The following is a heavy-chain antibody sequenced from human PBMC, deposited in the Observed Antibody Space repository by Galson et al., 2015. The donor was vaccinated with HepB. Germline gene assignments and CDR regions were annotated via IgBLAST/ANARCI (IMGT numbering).Heavy chain of an antibody. CDR3: DGDIGSGTYYRGYLYYHFGMDV. Sequence: SLRLSCATSGFNFGDYAMSWFRQAPGKGLEWVGFTRIKAYGETTEYATPVKGRFTISRDDSKGIADLQMNSLKTEDTAVYFCDGDIGSGTYYRGYLYYHFGMDVWGQGTTVTVS. CDR2: TRIKAYGETT. CDR1: GFNFGDYA. D-gene: IGHD3-10*01. V-gene: IGHV3-49*03. J-gene: IGHJ6*02.